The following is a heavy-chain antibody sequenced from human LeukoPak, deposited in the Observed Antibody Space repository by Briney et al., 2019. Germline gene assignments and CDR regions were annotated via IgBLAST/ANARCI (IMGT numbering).Heavy chain of an antibody. CDR3: ARVVPDGSSDY. Sequence: SETLCHTCTVSVGSVSNYYWSWIRQPPGKGLEWIGYVYYRGRTNYNPSLKSRLTISVDTSKNQFFLRLSSVTAADTAIYFCARVVPDGSSDYSGQGT. V-gene: IGHV4-59*02. D-gene: IGHD5-24*01. CDR2: VYYRGRT. J-gene: IGHJ4*02. CDR1: VGSVSNYY.